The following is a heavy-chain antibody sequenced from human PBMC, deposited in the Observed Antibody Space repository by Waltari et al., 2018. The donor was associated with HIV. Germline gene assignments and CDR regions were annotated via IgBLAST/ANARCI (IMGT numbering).Heavy chain of an antibody. CDR1: VLHVSSYW. D-gene: IGHD1-26*01. CDR2: IKQDGSER. V-gene: IGHV3-7*01. J-gene: IGHJ4*02. Sequence: EGELVDTGGCLVKPGGSLRLSCAGSVLHVSSYWFTWVRQAPGKGLEWVANIKQDGSERYYVDSVKGRFTISRDNAKNSLYLQMNSLRAEDTAVYFCARRRGSYCLDYWGQGTLVTVSS. CDR3: ARRRGSYCLDY.